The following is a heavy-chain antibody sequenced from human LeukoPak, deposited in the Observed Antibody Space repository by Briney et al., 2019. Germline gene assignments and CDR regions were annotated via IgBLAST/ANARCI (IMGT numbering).Heavy chain of an antibody. J-gene: IGHJ4*02. D-gene: IGHD4-11*01. CDR1: GFTFSSYG. CDR2: IRYDGSNK. V-gene: IGHV3-30*02. CDR3: AKDRRPHDYSNQNSRRAPGY. Sequence: PGGSLRLSCAASGFTFSSYGMHWVRQAPGKGLEWVAFIRYDGSNKYYADSVKGRFTTSRDNSKNTLYLQMNSLRAEDTAVYYCAKDRRPHDYSNQNSRRAPGYWGQGTLVTVSS.